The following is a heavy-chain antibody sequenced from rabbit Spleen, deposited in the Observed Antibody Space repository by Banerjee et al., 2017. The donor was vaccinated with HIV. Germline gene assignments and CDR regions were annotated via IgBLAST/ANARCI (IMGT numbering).Heavy chain of an antibody. Sequence: QLLEESGGDLVKPGAALTLTCIASGVSFSGNSYMCRVRQAPGKGLEWIACIDTGSSGFTYFATWAKGRFTCSKTSSTTVTLQMTRLTAADTATYFCARDTSSSFSSYGMDLWGPDTLVTVS. D-gene: IGHD1-1*01. CDR1: GVSFSGNSY. V-gene: IGHV1S40*01. CDR3: ARDTSSSFSSYGMDL. CDR2: IDTGSSGFT. J-gene: IGHJ6*01.